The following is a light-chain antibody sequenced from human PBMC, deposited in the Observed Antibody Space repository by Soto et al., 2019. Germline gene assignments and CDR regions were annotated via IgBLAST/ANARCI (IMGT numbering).Light chain of an antibody. CDR2: DAS. CDR1: QSVSSY. Sequence: EIVLTQSPSTLSFSPLARSTRSVMASQSVSSYLAGYQQEPGQAPRLLIYDASNRDTGIPARFSGSESGTDFTLTISSLQSEDFAVYYCQQYNNWPTTLGQATRLET. J-gene: IGKJ5*01. CDR3: QQYNNWPTT. V-gene: IGKV3-11*01.